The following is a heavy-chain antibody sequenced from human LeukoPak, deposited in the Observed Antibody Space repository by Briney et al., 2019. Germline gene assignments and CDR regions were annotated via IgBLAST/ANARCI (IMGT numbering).Heavy chain of an antibody. Sequence: PSETLSLTCAVSGVFINSNTYSWGWIRQPPGGGLEWIGTISYTGNTYYNSSLKSRLTISVDTSKTQFPLKLSSVTAADTAVYYCARHFGYDDTSDYQGVPDHWGQGSLVTVSS. CDR3: ARHFGYDDTSDYQGVPDH. CDR1: GVFINSNTYS. D-gene: IGHD3-22*01. J-gene: IGHJ4*02. CDR2: ISYTGNT. V-gene: IGHV4-39*01.